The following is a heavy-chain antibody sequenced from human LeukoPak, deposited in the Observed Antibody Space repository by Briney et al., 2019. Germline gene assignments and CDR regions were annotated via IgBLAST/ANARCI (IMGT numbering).Heavy chain of an antibody. CDR2: IYSGGST. D-gene: IGHD6-6*01. Sequence: GGSLRLSCAASGFTVSSNYMSWVRQAPGKGLEWVSVIYSGGSTFYADSVKGRFTISRDNSKNTLYLQMNSLRAEDTAVYYCASGVYSSSSLGYWGQGTLVTVSS. V-gene: IGHV3-53*01. CDR1: GFTVSSNY. J-gene: IGHJ4*02. CDR3: ASGVYSSSSLGY.